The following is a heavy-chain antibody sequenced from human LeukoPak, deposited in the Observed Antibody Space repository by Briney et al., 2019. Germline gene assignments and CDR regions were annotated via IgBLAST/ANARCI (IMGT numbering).Heavy chain of an antibody. CDR2: IKEDGSDK. J-gene: IGHJ5*02. CDR3: AKDSDYYDSSGFNWFDP. Sequence: GGSLRLSCAASGFIFSNYWMSWVRQAPGKGLEWVANIKEDGSDKYYADSVKGRFTISRDNSKNTVFLQMNSLRPEDTAVYYCAKDSDYYDSSGFNWFDPWGQGTLVTVSS. V-gene: IGHV3-7*01. CDR1: GFIFSNYW. D-gene: IGHD3-22*01.